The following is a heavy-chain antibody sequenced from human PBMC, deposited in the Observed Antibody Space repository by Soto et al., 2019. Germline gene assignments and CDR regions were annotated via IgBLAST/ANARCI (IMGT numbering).Heavy chain of an antibody. J-gene: IGHJ6*02. D-gene: IGHD6-13*01. CDR1: GYRFTSYW. V-gene: IGHV5-51*01. Sequence: ESLNISCKGSGYRFTSYWIGWVRQMPGKGLEWMGIIYPGDSDTRYSPSFQGQVTISADKSISTAYLQWSSLKASDTAMYYCARNLIAEYYYYGMDGWGQGNTVTVSS. CDR2: IYPGDSDT. CDR3: ARNLIAEYYYYGMDG.